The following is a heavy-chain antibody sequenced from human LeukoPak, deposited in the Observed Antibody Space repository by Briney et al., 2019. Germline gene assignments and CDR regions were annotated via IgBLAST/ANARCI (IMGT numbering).Heavy chain of an antibody. D-gene: IGHD3-16*02. J-gene: IGHJ4*02. Sequence: ASVMVSCKASGYTFTSYYIHWVRQAPGQGLEWMGIINPSGGSTSYAQKFQGRVTMTRDTSTSTVYMELSSLRSEDTAVYYCARSEYDYVWGSYPTTFDYWGQGTLVTVSS. V-gene: IGHV1-46*01. CDR1: GYTFTSYY. CDR3: ARSEYDYVWGSYPTTFDY. CDR2: INPSGGST.